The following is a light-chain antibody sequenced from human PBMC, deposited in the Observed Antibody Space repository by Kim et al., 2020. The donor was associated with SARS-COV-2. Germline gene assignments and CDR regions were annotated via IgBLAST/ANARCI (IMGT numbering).Light chain of an antibody. CDR1: SSDVGGYNY. V-gene: IGLV2-8*01. CDR2: DVT. J-gene: IGLJ3*02. CDR3: SSYAVNNNFL. Sequence: QSALTQPPSASGSPGQSVTIPCTGTSSDVGGYNYVSWYQHHPGKAPKLMIYDVTERPSGVPARFSGSKSGNTASLTVSGLQAEDEADYYCSSYAVNNNFLFGGGTQLTVL.